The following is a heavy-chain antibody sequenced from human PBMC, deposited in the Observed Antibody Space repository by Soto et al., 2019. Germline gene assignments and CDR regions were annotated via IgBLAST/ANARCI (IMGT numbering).Heavy chain of an antibody. CDR2: MYNTGST. D-gene: IGHD2-21*02. CDR3: ARDLWGYCGTDCYPLDV. CDR1: GGSISGYY. V-gene: IGHV4-59*01. J-gene: IGHJ6*02. Sequence: SETLSLTCTVSGGSISGYYWSWIRQPPGKGLEWIGYMYNTGSTVYNPSFKSRVTISVDTSKNQFSLKLNSVTAADTAVYYCARDLWGYCGTDCYPLDVWVQGTTVT.